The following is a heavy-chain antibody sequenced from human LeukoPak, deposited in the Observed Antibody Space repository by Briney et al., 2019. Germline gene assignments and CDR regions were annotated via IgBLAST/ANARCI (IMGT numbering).Heavy chain of an antibody. Sequence: PGGSLRLSCAASGFTFSSYGMTWVRQAPGKGLEWVSGISGSGGSTYYADSVKGRFTISRDNSKNTLYLQMNSLRAEDTAAYYCAMSRYDFWNAYYHYYGMDVRGQGTTVTVSS. J-gene: IGHJ6*02. V-gene: IGHV3-23*01. CDR3: AMSRYDFWNAYYHYYGMDV. CDR2: ISGSGGST. D-gene: IGHD3-3*01. CDR1: GFTFSSYG.